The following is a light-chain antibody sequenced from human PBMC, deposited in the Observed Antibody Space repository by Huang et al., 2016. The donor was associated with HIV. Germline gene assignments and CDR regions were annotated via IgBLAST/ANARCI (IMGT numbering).Light chain of an antibody. V-gene: IGKV1-5*03. CDR3: QQYADYPYT. CDR1: QTVSGG. Sequence: DIQMTQSPSTLSASVGDRVTITCRASQTVSGGLAWYQPKPGEAPNLLIYEASTLQSGVPSRFSGSGSGTEFTLTISSLQPDDFASYYCQQYADYPYTFGQGTKLEIK. J-gene: IGKJ2*01. CDR2: EAS.